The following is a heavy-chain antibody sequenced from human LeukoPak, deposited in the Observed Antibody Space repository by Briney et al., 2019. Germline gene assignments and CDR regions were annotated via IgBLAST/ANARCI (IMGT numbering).Heavy chain of an antibody. V-gene: IGHV1-2*02. CDR3: AALRPHYSLWCFDY. CDR1: GYSFTGYY. J-gene: IGHJ4*02. Sequence: GASVKVSCKASGYSFTGYYMHWVRQAPGQGLEWMGWINPNIGDTNYAQKFQGRVTMTRDTSISTAYMELTRLRSDDTAVYYCAALRPHYSLWCFDYWGQGTLVTVSS. D-gene: IGHD2-21*01. CDR2: INPNIGDT.